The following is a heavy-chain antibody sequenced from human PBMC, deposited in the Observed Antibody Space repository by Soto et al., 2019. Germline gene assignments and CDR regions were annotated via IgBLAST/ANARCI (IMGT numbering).Heavy chain of an antibody. CDR2: IYYSGST. CDR3: ASALTFGGVIASFDAFDI. V-gene: IGHV4-59*01. Sequence: PPETPSLTSPVSRCYIGIYYSLLIRPPQGKGLEWIGYIYYSGSTNYNPSFKSRVTISVDTSKNQFSLKLSSVTAADTAVYYCASALTFGGVIASFDAFDIWGQGTMVNVS. J-gene: IGHJ3*02. D-gene: IGHD3-16*02. CDR1: RCYIGIYY.